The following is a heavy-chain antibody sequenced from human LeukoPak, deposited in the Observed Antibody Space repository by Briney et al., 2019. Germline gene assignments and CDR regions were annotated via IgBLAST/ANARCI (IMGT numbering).Heavy chain of an antibody. J-gene: IGHJ6*02. Sequence: ASVTVSFTASGYSFTSYGINWVRQAPGQGLEWMGWISTYNGNTNYAQRLQGRVTMTTDTSTSTAYMELRSLRSEDTAVYYCAAPTEATTYSFYYYYYGMDVWGQGTTVTVSS. D-gene: IGHD5-12*01. CDR2: ISTYNGNT. CDR1: GYSFTSYG. V-gene: IGHV1-18*01. CDR3: AAPTEATTYSFYYYYYGMDV.